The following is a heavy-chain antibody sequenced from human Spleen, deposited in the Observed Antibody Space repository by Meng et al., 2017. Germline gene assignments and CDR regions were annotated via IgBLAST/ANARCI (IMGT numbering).Heavy chain of an antibody. Sequence: GESLKISCAASGFTFSSYWMSWVRQAPGKGLEWVANIKQDGSEKYYVDSVKGRFTISRDNSKNTLYLQMNSLRAEDTAVYYCAKVRPANNMVRGAAFDYWGQGTLVTVSS. V-gene: IGHV3-7*03. CDR2: IKQDGSEK. J-gene: IGHJ4*02. CDR3: AKVRPANNMVRGAAFDY. D-gene: IGHD3-10*01. CDR1: GFTFSSYW.